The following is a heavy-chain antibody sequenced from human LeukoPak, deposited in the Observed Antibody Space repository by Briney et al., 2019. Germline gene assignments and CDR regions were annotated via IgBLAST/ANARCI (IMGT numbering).Heavy chain of an antibody. J-gene: IGHJ4*02. V-gene: IGHV3-49*04. CDR3: RSYYYDTSGYYYCDY. D-gene: IGHD3-22*01. CDR1: GFTFGDYA. Sequence: PGGSLRLSCTASGFTFGDYAMSWVRQTPGKGLEWVGFIRSKAYGGTTEYAASVKGRFTISRDDSKSIAYVQMNSLKTEDTAVYYCRSYYYDTSGYYYCDYWGQGTLVTVSS. CDR2: IRSKAYGGTT.